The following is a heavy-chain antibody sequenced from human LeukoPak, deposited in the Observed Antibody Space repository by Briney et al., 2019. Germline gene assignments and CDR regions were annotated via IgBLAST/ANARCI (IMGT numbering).Heavy chain of an antibody. CDR2: VYPSDSDT. J-gene: IGHJ4*02. CDR1: GYSFTNYW. Sequence: GESLKISCKGSGYSFTNYWIGWVRQMPGKGLEWMAIVYPSDSDTRYCPSFQGQVTVSADKSISTVYLQWSSLKASDTAMYYCARHRSDRSSSPIDYWGQGTLVTVSS. D-gene: IGHD6-6*01. CDR3: ARHRSDRSSSPIDY. V-gene: IGHV5-51*01.